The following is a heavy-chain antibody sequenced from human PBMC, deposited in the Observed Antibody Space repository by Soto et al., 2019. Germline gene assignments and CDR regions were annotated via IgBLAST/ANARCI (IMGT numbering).Heavy chain of an antibody. CDR2: ICISGNT. CDR1: GGSVSSFC. J-gene: IGHJ4*02. D-gene: IGHD3-9*01. Sequence: SETLSLTCYVSGGSVSSFCWTWIRQSPGKGLEWIACICISGNTYYNPSLQTRVTISLDKSKSQFSLKLTSVTAADSAVYFCARLEGLATISYYFDFWGQGALVTVSS. CDR3: ARLEGLATISYYFDF. V-gene: IGHV4-4*08.